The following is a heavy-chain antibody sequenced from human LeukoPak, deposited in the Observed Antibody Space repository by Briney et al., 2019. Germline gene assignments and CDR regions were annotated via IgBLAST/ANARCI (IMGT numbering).Heavy chain of an antibody. Sequence: GGSLRLSCAASGFTFSSYAMSWVRQAPGKGLDCVSAISGSGGSTYYADSVKGRFTISRDNSKNTLYLQMNSLRAEDTAVYYCAKLGAAAGTNWFDPWGQGTLVTVSS. J-gene: IGHJ5*02. CDR2: ISGSGGST. CDR1: GFTFSSYA. D-gene: IGHD6-13*01. V-gene: IGHV3-23*01. CDR3: AKLGAAAGTNWFDP.